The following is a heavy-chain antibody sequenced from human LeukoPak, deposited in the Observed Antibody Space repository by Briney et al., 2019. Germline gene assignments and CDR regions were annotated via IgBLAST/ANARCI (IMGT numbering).Heavy chain of an antibody. D-gene: IGHD3-10*01. J-gene: IGHJ4*02. CDR2: IYTSGST. V-gene: IGHV4-4*07. CDR3: ARVSLVRGAPDYYFDY. CDR1: GDSISNYY. Sequence: SETLSLTCTVSGDSISNYYWSWIRQPAGKGLEWIGRIYTSGSTNYNPSLKSRVTMSVDTSKNQFSLKLSSVPAADTAVYYCARVSLVRGAPDYYFDYWGQGTLVTVSS.